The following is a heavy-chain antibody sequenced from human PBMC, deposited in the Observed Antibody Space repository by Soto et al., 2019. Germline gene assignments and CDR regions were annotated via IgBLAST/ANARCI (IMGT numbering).Heavy chain of an antibody. J-gene: IGHJ4*02. D-gene: IGHD3-10*01. CDR2: VYYSGTA. CDR3: ARLVYDTRLNYMYFDF. V-gene: IGHV4-61*08. Sequence: SETLSLTCTVSGGSIDSGDYYWSWIRQPPGKGLEWIGYVYYSGTANYYPSFERRVAISVDTSKNQFSLKLTSVTAADTAIYFCARLVYDTRLNYMYFDFWGQGALVTVSS. CDR1: GGSIDSGDYY.